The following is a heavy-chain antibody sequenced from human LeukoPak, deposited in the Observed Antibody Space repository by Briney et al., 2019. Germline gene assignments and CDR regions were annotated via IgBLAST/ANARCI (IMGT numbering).Heavy chain of an antibody. CDR1: GGSFSDYW. Sequence: PSETLSLTCAVYGGSFSDYWWTWIRQSPGKGLEWIGEVNHSGRTNYNPSLESRVTISVDTSKNQFSLKLSSVTAADTAVYYCARDSALAQAVMFDYWGQGTLVTVSS. CDR3: ARDSALAQAVMFDY. CDR2: VNHSGRT. D-gene: IGHD6-19*01. J-gene: IGHJ4*02. V-gene: IGHV4-34*01.